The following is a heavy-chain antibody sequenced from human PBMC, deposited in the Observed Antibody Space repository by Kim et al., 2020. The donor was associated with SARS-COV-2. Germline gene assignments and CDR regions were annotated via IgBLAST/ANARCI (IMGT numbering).Heavy chain of an antibody. CDR1: GGSFSGYY. Sequence: SETLSLTCAVYGGSFSGYYWSWIRQPPGKGLEWIGEINHSGSTNYNPSLKSRVTISVDTSKNQFSLKLSSVTAADTAVYYCARGSTIFGVVTRKPNLFDPWGQGTLVTVSS. J-gene: IGHJ5*02. CDR2: INHSGST. D-gene: IGHD3-3*01. V-gene: IGHV4-34*01. CDR3: ARGSTIFGVVTRKPNLFDP.